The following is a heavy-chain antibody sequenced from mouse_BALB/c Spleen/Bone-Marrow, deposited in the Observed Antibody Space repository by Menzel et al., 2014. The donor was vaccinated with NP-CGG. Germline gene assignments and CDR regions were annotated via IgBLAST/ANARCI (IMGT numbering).Heavy chain of an antibody. CDR1: GYTFTSYT. V-gene: IGHV1-4*01. D-gene: IGHD2-4*01. J-gene: IGHJ2*01. CDR2: INPTIGYT. CDR3: STTLITTADY. Sequence: VQLQESGAELARPGASVKMSCKASGYTFTSYTMHWVKQRPGQGLEWIGYINPTIGYTNYNQKFKDKATLTADKSSSTAYMQLSSLTSEGSAVYYCSTTLITTADYWGQGTTLSVSS.